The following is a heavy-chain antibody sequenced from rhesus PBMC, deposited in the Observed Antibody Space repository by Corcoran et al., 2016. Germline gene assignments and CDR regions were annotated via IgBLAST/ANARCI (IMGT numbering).Heavy chain of an antibody. CDR1: GGSISSSYYY. D-gene: IGHD3-22*01. CDR2: ISYRGSA. Sequence: QVQLQESGPGLVKPSETLSLTCAVSGGSISSSYYYWSWIRQPPGKGLEWIGYISYRGSASYHPSLKVRVTISRDTSKNQFALQLSSVTAADTAVYYCARAGAGVIDYWGQGVLVTVSS. CDR3: ARAGAGVIDY. V-gene: IGHV4-122*02. J-gene: IGHJ4*01.